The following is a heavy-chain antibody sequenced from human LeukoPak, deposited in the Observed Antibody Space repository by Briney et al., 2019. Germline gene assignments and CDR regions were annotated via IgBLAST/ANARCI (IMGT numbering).Heavy chain of an antibody. D-gene: IGHD3-10*01. V-gene: IGHV4-61*01. Sequence: SGTLSLTCTVSGGSVSSGSYYWSWIRQPPGKGLEWIGYIYYSGSTNYNPSLKSRVTISVDTSKNQFSLKLSSVTAADTAVYYCARDLMRGSGSYYNLSYYYYMDVWGKGTTVTVSS. CDR3: ARDLMRGSGSYYNLSYYYYMDV. J-gene: IGHJ6*03. CDR1: GGSVSSGSYY. CDR2: IYYSGST.